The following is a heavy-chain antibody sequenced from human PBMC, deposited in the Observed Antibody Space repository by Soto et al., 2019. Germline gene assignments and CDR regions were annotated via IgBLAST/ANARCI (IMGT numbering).Heavy chain of an antibody. CDR1: GFTFSSYA. J-gene: IGHJ4*02. D-gene: IGHD2-15*01. Sequence: GGSLRLSCAASGFTFSSYAMNWVRQVPGKGLEWVSGISGSGVGTYQADSVKGRFTISRDNSKNTLYLQMNSLRAEDTAVYYCAKGGDIVVVVAATQSDYWGRGTLVTVSS. CDR3: AKGGDIVVVVAATQSDY. V-gene: IGHV3-23*01. CDR2: ISGSGVGT.